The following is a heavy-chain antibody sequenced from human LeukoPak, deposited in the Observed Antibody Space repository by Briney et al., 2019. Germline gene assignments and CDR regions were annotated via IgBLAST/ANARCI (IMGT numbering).Heavy chain of an antibody. CDR2: IYYSGST. D-gene: IGHD3-16*02. CDR3: ARSVIPDYYGMDV. V-gene: IGHV4-59*01. J-gene: IGHJ6*02. CDR1: GGSISSYY. Sequence: SETLSLTCTVSGGSISSYYWSWIGQPPGKGLEWIGYIYYSGSTNYNPSLKSRVTISVDTSKNQFSLKLSSVTAADTAVYYCARSVIPDYYGMDVWGQGTTVTVSS.